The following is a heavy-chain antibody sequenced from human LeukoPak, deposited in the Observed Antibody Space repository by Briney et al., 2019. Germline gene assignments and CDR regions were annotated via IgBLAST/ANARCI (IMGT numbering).Heavy chain of an antibody. Sequence: ASVKVSCKASGYTFINYGFTWVRQAPGQGLEWMGWISPYNSDTRYAQNFQGRVTLTTDTSSSTAYLELRSLRFDDTAIYYCARKVFYDLETGYGWFDPWGQGTLVTVSS. V-gene: IGHV1-18*01. CDR3: ARKVFYDLETGYGWFDP. CDR1: GYTFINYG. CDR2: ISPYNSDT. D-gene: IGHD5/OR15-5a*01. J-gene: IGHJ5*02.